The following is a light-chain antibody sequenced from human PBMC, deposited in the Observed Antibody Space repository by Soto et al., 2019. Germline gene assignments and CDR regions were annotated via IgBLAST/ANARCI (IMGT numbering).Light chain of an antibody. CDR2: AAS. Sequence: DIQMTQSPSSLSASVGDRVTITCRASQSISSYLNWYQQKPGKAPKLLIYAASSLQSGVPSRFSGSGSGTDFTLTISRLQPEDFATYYSQQSYSTPITFGQGTRLEIK. V-gene: IGKV1-39*01. CDR3: QQSYSTPIT. CDR1: QSISSY. J-gene: IGKJ5*01.